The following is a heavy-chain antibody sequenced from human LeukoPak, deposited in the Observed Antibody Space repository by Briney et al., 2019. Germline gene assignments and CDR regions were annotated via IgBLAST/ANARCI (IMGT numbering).Heavy chain of an antibody. J-gene: IGHJ4*02. V-gene: IGHV1-46*01. D-gene: IGHD2-8*02. CDR2: MNPSDGST. CDR1: GYTFTSYY. CDR3: AKSRTTGSASSDY. Sequence: ASVKVSCKVSGYTFTSYYIHWVRQAPGQGLEWMGIMNPSDGSTSYAQKFRGRVTMTRDTSTTTVYMEMSNLSSEDTAMYYCAKSRTTGSASSDYWGQGTLVTVSS.